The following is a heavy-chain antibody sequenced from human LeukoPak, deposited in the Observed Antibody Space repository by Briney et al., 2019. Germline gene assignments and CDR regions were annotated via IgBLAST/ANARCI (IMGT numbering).Heavy chain of an antibody. V-gene: IGHV3-48*03. CDR2: ISSSGSTI. CDR1: GFTFSSYE. J-gene: IGHJ4*02. Sequence: GGSLRLSCAASGFTFSSYEMNWVRQAPGKELEWVSYISSSGSTIYYADSVKGRFTISRDNAKNSLYLQMNSLRAEDTAVYYCAAAPLPHSYFDYWGQGTLVTVSS. CDR3: AAAPLPHSYFDY. D-gene: IGHD1-14*01.